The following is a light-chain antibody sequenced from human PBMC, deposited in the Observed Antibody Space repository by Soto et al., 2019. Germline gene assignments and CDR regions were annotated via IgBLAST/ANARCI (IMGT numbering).Light chain of an antibody. CDR2: GAS. Sequence: EIVMTQSPATLSVSPGERTTLSCRASQSIGRNLAWYQHKPGQAPRLLIYGASTGTTDIPTRFSASGSGTEFILTISSLQSEDFAVYYCQQYNNWPRSFGQGTKVEV. CDR1: QSIGRN. CDR3: QQYNNWPRS. V-gene: IGKV3-15*01. J-gene: IGKJ1*01.